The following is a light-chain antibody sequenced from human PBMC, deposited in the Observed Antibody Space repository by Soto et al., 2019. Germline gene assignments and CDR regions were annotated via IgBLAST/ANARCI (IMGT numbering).Light chain of an antibody. V-gene: IGLV2-23*02. CDR3: CSYAGTTTWV. CDR2: EVT. CDR1: SSDVGSHNF. J-gene: IGLJ2*01. Sequence: QSALTQPASVSGSHGQSITISCTGTSSDVGSHNFVSWYQQRPGKAPKLMIFEVTKRPSGVSSRFSASKSGNTASLTISGVQAEDEADYYCCSYAGTTTWVFGGGTKLTV.